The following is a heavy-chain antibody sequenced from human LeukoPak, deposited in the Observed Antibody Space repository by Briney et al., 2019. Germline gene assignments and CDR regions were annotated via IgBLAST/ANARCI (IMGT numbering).Heavy chain of an antibody. CDR1: VLSFSTHA. CDR2: ITASGTI. CDR3: TKRPAKDKFCSSPFDY. V-gene: IGHV3-23*01. J-gene: IGHJ4*02. D-gene: IGHD6-6*01. Sequence: PGGSLRLSCSASVLSFSTHAMSWVRQAPGTGLEWVSTITASGTIYYSDSVKGRFTISRDNSKNSLYLQMNSLRAEDTAVYYCTKRPAKDKFCSSPFDYWGQGILVTVSS.